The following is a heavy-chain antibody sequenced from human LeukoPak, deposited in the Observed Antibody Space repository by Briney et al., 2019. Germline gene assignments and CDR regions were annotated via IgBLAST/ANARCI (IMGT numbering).Heavy chain of an antibody. CDR1: GFTFSSYA. CDR3: ARRPYSSSWYGFDY. Sequence: GGSLRLSCAASGFTFSSYAMHWVRQAPGKGLEWVAVISYDGSNKYYADSVKGRFTISRDNSKNTLYLQMNSLRAEDTAVYYCARRPYSSSWYGFDYWGQGTLVTVSS. CDR2: ISYDGSNK. J-gene: IGHJ4*02. D-gene: IGHD6-13*01. V-gene: IGHV3-30-3*01.